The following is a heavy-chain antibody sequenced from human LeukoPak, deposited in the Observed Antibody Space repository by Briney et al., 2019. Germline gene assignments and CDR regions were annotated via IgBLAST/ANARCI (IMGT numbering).Heavy chain of an antibody. Sequence: SVKVSCKASGFTFTSFAMQWVRQARGQRLEWIGWIVVGSGNTNYAQKFQERVTITRDMSTSTAYMELSSLRSEDTAVYYRAAGVLRFLEWLPLHFDYWGQGTLVTVSS. D-gene: IGHD3-3*01. CDR2: IVVGSGNT. CDR3: AAGVLRFLEWLPLHFDY. CDR1: GFTFTSFA. V-gene: IGHV1-58*02. J-gene: IGHJ4*02.